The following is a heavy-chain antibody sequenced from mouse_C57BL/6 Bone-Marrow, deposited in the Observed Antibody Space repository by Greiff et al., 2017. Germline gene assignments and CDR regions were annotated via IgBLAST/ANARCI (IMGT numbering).Heavy chain of an antibody. Sequence: EVQRVESGGGLVQSGRSLRLSCATSGFTFSDLYMEWVRQAPGKGLEWIAASRNKANDYTTEYSASVKGRFIVSRDTSQSILYLQMNALRAEDTAIYYCARDEGGYYEMDYWGQGTSVTVSS. V-gene: IGHV7-1*01. CDR1: GFTFSDLY. CDR3: ARDEGGYYEMDY. CDR2: SRNKANDYTT. J-gene: IGHJ4*01.